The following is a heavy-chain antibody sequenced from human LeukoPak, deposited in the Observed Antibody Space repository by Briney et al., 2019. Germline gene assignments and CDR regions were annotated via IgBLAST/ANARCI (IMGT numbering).Heavy chain of an antibody. J-gene: IGHJ3*02. Sequence: ASVKVSCKASGYTFTSYDTNWVRQATGQGLEWMGWMNPNSGNTGYAQKFQGRVTITRNTSISTAYMELSSLRSEDTAVYYCARGLYYYDSSGYHDAFDIWGQGTMVTVSS. CDR1: GYTFTSYD. CDR3: ARGLYYYDSSGYHDAFDI. V-gene: IGHV1-8*03. D-gene: IGHD3-22*01. CDR2: MNPNSGNT.